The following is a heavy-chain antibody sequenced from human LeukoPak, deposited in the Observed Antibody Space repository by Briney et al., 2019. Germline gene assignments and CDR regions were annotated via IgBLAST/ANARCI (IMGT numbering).Heavy chain of an antibody. CDR2: ISTSSSYI. V-gene: IGHV3-21*01. CDR1: GFTFSSYS. CDR3: ARGPGGSRRNY. Sequence: GGSLRLSCAASGFTFSSYSMNWVRQAPGKGLEWVSFISTSSSYIYYADSVKGRFTISRDNAKKSLFLQMNSLRAEDTAVYYCARGPGGSRRNYWGQGTLVTVSS. D-gene: IGHD4-23*01. J-gene: IGHJ4*02.